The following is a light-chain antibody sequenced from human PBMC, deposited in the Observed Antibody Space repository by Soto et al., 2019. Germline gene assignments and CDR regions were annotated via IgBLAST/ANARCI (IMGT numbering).Light chain of an antibody. J-gene: IGKJ4*01. CDR3: QQYGSSPLT. Sequence: IVLTQSPGTLPLSPGERATLSCRASQSVSRSYLAWYQQNPGQAPRLLIYGASGRATGIPDRFSGSGSGTDFTLTIRRLEPEDFAVYYCQQYGSSPLTFGGGTKVEIK. V-gene: IGKV3-20*01. CDR2: GAS. CDR1: QSVSRSY.